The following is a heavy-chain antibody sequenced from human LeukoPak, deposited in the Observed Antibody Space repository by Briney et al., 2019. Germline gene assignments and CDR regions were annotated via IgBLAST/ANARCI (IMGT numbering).Heavy chain of an antibody. CDR2: IKQDGSEK. CDR3: AKSAAAYYDLLSGYDAFDI. D-gene: IGHD3-3*01. J-gene: IGHJ3*02. V-gene: IGHV3-7*01. CDR1: GFTFSSYW. Sequence: GGSLRLSCAASGFTFSSYWMSWVRQAPGKGLEWVANIKQDGSEKYYVDSVKGRFTISRDNAKNSLYLQMNRLRAEDTAVYFCAKSAAAYYDLLSGYDAFDIWGQGTTVTVSS.